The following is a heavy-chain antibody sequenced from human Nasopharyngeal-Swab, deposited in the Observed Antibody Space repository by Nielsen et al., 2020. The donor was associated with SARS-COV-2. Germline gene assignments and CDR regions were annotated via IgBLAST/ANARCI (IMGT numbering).Heavy chain of an antibody. CDR2: IYWGDFK. CDR1: GFLLTTSGVA. CDR3: AHRRSTLSGDAIDFDV. Sequence: SGPTLVIPTQTLTLTCSFSGFLLTTSGVAVGWIRQPPGKALEWLAIIYWGDFKRYRPSLRNRLTITGDTSKNQVVLTLTNLYPADTATYYCAHRRSTLSGDAIDFDVWGQGTRVNVSS. D-gene: IGHD2-8*01. V-gene: IGHV2-5*02. J-gene: IGHJ4*02.